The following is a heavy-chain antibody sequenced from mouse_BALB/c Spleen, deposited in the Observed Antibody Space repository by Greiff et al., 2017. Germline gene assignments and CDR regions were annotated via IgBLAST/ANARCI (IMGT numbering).Heavy chain of an antibody. CDR1: GYSFTGYF. CDR2: INPYNGDT. D-gene: IGHD2-14*01. CDR3: GRSRYDEGNAMDY. J-gene: IGHJ4*01. V-gene: IGHV1-37*01. Sequence: EVMLVESGPELVKPGASVKISCKASGYSFTGYFMNWVKQSHGKSLEWIGRINPYNGDTFYNQKFKGKATLTVDKSSSTAHMELLSLTSEDSAVYYCGRSRYDEGNAMDYWGQGTSVTVSS.